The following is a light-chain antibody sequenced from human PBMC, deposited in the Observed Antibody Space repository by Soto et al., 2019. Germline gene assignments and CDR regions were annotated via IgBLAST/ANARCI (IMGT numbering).Light chain of an antibody. Sequence: IQMTQSPSSLSASVGDRVTITCRASQSISSYLNWYQQTPGRAPKFLISAASSLQSGVPSRFSGSGSGTDFTLTISSLQPEDFATYYCQQSYYTPLTFGGGTKVDIK. CDR1: QSISSY. V-gene: IGKV1-39*01. CDR2: AAS. J-gene: IGKJ4*01. CDR3: QQSYYTPLT.